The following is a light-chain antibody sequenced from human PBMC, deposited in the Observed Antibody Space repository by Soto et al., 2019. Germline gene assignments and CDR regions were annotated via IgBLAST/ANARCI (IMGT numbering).Light chain of an antibody. J-gene: IGKJ4*01. CDR3: QQYNSNPLT. Sequence: DIQMTQSPSTLSASVGDRVTITCRASQSISSWLAWYQQKPGKAPKLLIYKASSLESGVPSRFSGRGSGTEFPLTISSPQPDDLATYYCQQYNSNPLTFGGGTKVEIK. CDR1: QSISSW. V-gene: IGKV1-5*03. CDR2: KAS.